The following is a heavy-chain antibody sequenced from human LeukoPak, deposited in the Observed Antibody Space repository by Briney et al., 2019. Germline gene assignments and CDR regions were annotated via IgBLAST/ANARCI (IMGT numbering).Heavy chain of an antibody. CDR2: ISYDGSNK. CDR3: ARVADDY. Sequence: PGRSLRLSCAASGFTFSSYAMHWVRQAPGKGLEWVAVISYDGSNKYYADSVKGRFTISRDNSKNTLYLQMNSLRAEDTAVYCCARVADDYWGQGTLVTVSS. J-gene: IGHJ4*02. CDR1: GFTFSSYA. V-gene: IGHV3-30-3*01. D-gene: IGHD2-15*01.